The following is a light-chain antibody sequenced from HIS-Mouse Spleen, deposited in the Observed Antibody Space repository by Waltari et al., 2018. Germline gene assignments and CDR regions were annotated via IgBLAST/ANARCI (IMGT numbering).Light chain of an antibody. J-gene: IGLJ2*01. CDR3: SSYTSSSPL. V-gene: IGLV2-14*03. CDR2: DVS. CDR1: SSDVGGYNY. Sequence: QSALTQPASVSGSPGPSITLSCPGTSSDVGGYNYVSWYQQHPGKAPKLMIYDVSNRPSGVSNRFSGSKSGNTASLTISGLQAEDEADYYCSSYTSSSPLFGGGTKLTVL.